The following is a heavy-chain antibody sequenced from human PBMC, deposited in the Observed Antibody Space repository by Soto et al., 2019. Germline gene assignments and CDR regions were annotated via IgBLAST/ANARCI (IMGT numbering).Heavy chain of an antibody. V-gene: IGHV4-38-2*01. CDR3: ARVIGTTPGWFDP. D-gene: IGHD1-7*01. Sequence: PSETLSLTCAFSCYSIISGYYWGWIRQPPGKGLEWIGSIYHSGSTYYNPSLKSRVTISVDTSKNQFSLKLSSVTAADTAVYYCARVIGTTPGWFDPWGQGTLVTVSS. J-gene: IGHJ5*02. CDR1: CYSIISGYY. CDR2: IYHSGST.